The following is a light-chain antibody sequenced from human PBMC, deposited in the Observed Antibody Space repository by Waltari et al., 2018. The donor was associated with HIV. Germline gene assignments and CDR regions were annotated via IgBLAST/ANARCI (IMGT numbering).Light chain of an antibody. Sequence: DIVMNQSLDSMAVSLAQRDTVTRKSTRSVLSRSDNNNYLVWYQQKPGQPPKLLISWASTGLSGVPHRFSGSGSGTDFSLTISSLQAEDVAVYYCQQCYATPLTFGGGTKVEIK. J-gene: IGKJ4*01. CDR1: RSVLSRSDNNNY. CDR2: WAS. CDR3: QQCYATPLT. V-gene: IGKV4-1*01.